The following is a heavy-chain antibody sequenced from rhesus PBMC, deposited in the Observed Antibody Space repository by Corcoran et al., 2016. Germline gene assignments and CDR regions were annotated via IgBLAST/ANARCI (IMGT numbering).Heavy chain of an antibody. CDR1: GYTFTSYY. J-gene: IGHJ3*01. CDR3: ARGDWDCSGGVCYEHDAFDF. D-gene: IGHD2-8*01. Sequence: QVQLVQSGAEVKKPGTSVKLSCKASGYTFTSYYINWVRQAPGQVLEWMGWINPRNGNTGYAKKFQGRVTMTRDTSTSTAYMELNSLRSEDTAVYYCARGDWDCSGGVCYEHDAFDFWGQGLRVTVSS. CDR2: INPRNGNT. V-gene: IGHV1-200*01.